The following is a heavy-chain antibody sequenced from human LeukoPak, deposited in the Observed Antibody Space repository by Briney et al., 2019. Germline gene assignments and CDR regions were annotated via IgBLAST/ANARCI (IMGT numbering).Heavy chain of an antibody. V-gene: IGHV1-8*01. CDR2: IIPNSGNT. CDR3: ARVGGGYYDSSGYYSQV. Sequence: ASVKVSCKASGSTFTSYDINWVRQATGQGLEWMGWIIPNSGNTGYAQKFQGRVTMTRNTSISTAYMELGSLRSEDTAVYYCARVGGGYYDSSGYYSQVWGQGTLVTVSS. CDR1: GSTFTSYD. D-gene: IGHD3-22*01. J-gene: IGHJ4*02.